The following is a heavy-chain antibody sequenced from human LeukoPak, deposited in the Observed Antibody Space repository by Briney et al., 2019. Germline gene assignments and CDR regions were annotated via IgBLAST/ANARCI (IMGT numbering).Heavy chain of an antibody. CDR2: ISGSGGST. J-gene: IGHJ4*02. D-gene: IGHD3-22*01. CDR1: GFTFSSYA. V-gene: IGHV3-23*01. Sequence: PGGSLRLSCAASGFTFSSYAMSWVRQAPGKGLEWVSAISGSGGSTYYADSVKGRFTISRDNSKNTLYLQMNSLRAEDTAVYYCAKAAGNYYYDSSGYCYDGSFDYWGQGTLVTVSS. CDR3: AKAAGNYYYDSSGYCYDGSFDY.